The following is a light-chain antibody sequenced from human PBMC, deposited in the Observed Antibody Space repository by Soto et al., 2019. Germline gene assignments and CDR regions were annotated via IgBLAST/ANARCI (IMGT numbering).Light chain of an antibody. V-gene: IGLV1-40*01. CDR2: GNS. CDR1: SSNIGTGYD. J-gene: IGLJ1*01. Sequence: QAVLTKPPSGSGAPGQMVTISCSWSSSNIGTGYDVHWYQQLPGTAPKLIIYGNSNRPSGVPDRFSGPKSGTSASLAITGLQAEDEADYYCQSFDSSRFYVFGTGTKVTVL. CDR3: QSFDSSRFYV.